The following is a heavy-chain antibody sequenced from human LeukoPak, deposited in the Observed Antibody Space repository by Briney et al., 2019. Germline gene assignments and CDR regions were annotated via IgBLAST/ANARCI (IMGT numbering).Heavy chain of an antibody. CDR1: GGSFSGYY. V-gene: IGHV4-59*01. D-gene: IGHD3-10*01. CDR2: IYYSGST. Sequence: SETLSLTCAVYGGSFSGYYWSWIRQPPGKGLEWIGYIYYSGSTNYNPSLKSRVTISVDTSKNQFSLKLSSVTAADTAVYYCARGLMVQGVWGKGTTVTISS. J-gene: IGHJ6*04. CDR3: ARGLMVQGV.